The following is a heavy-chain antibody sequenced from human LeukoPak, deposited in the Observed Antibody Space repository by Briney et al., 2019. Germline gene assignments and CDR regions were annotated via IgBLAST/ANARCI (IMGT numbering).Heavy chain of an antibody. CDR2: IYYSGST. CDR1: GGSISSSSYY. D-gene: IGHD4-17*01. CDR3: AAAPLTTVTTGYDYYYYYMDV. Sequence: PSETLSLTRTVSGGSISSSSYYWGWIRQPPGKGLEWIGSIYYSGSTYYNPSLKSRVTISVDRSKNQFSLKLSSVTAADTAVYYCAAAPLTTVTTGYDYYYYYMDVWGKGTTVTVSS. J-gene: IGHJ6*03. V-gene: IGHV4-39*07.